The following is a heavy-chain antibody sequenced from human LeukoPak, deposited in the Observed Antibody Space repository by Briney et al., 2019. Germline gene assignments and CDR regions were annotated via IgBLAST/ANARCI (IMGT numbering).Heavy chain of an antibody. V-gene: IGHV1-18*01. Sequence: ASVKVSCKASGYTFTSYAMHWVRQAPGQRLEWMGWISAYNGNTNYAQKLQGRVTMTTVTSTSTAYMELRSLRSDDTAVYYCAREVVVPAELDYWGQGTLVTVSS. CDR1: GYTFTSYA. J-gene: IGHJ4*02. CDR3: AREVVVPAELDY. D-gene: IGHD2-2*01. CDR2: ISAYNGNT.